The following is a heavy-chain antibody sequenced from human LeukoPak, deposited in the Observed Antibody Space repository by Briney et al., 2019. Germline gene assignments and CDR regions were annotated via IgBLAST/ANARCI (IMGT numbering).Heavy chain of an antibody. V-gene: IGHV4-59*08. D-gene: IGHD3-22*01. J-gene: IGHJ4*02. CDR3: ASQDYYDSSGYDY. CDR2: IYYSGST. CDR1: GGSISSYY. Sequence: SETLSLTCTVSGGSISSYYWSWIRQPPGRGLEWIGYIYYSGSTNYNPSLKSRVTISVDTSKNQFSLKLSSVTAADTAVYYCASQDYYDSSGYDYWGQGTLVTVSS.